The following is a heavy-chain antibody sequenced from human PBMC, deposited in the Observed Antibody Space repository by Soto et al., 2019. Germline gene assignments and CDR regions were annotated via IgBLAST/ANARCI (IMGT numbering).Heavy chain of an antibody. CDR2: IHHSVTT. CDR3: ARQSYYYYGLDV. Sequence: QVQLQQWGAGLLKPSETLSLTCAVYGGSFSGHFWSWIRQPPGKGPEWIGEIHHSVTTIYNPSLESRVTISGDTSKNQFSLKLSSVTAADTAMYYCARQSYYYYGLDVWGQGTPVTVSS. J-gene: IGHJ6*02. CDR1: GGSFSGHF. V-gene: IGHV4-34*01.